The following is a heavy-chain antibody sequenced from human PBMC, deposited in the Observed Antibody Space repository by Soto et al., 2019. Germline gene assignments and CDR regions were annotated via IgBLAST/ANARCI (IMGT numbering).Heavy chain of an antibody. CDR2: IYYSGST. CDR1: GGSISSYY. J-gene: IGHJ5*02. Sequence: SETLSLTCTVSGGSISSYYWSWIRQPPGKGLEWIGYIYYSGSTNYNPSLKSRVTISVDTSKNQFSLKLSSVTAADTAVYYCAAKNCFDPWGQGTLVTVSS. CDR3: AAKNCFDP. V-gene: IGHV4-59*01.